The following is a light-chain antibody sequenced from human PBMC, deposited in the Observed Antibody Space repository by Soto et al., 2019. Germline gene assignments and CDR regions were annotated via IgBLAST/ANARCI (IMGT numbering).Light chain of an antibody. CDR2: EVS. J-gene: IGLJ1*01. CDR3: LSKTSTIRYL. CDR1: TSDVGGYNY. V-gene: IGLV2-14*01. Sequence: QAVLTQPASVSGSPGQSIAISCTGTTSDVGGYNYVSWYQQHPGKVPKLLIHEVSNRPSGVSNRFSGSKSGNTASLTISGLQADDDSDYYCLSKTSTIRYLFGTGTKVTVL.